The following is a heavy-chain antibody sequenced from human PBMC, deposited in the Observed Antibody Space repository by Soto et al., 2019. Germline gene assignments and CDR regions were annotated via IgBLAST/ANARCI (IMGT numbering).Heavy chain of an antibody. V-gene: IGHV4-4*02. Sequence: PSETLSLTCAVSSGSISSSNWWSRVRQPPGKGLEWIGEIYHSGSTNYNPSLKSRVTISVDTSKNQFSLKLSSVTAADTAVYYCARAQIGYCSSTSCSHGMDVWGQGTTVTVSS. CDR3: ARAQIGYCSSTSCSHGMDV. CDR1: SGSISSSNW. CDR2: IYHSGST. J-gene: IGHJ6*02. D-gene: IGHD2-2*01.